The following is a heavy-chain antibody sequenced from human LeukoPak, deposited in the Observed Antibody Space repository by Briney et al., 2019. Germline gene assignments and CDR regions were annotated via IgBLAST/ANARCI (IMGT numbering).Heavy chain of an antibody. Sequence: VASVKVSCKASGGTFSSYAISWVRQAPGQGLEWMGGIIPIFGTANYAQKFQGRVTITADESTSTAYMELSSLRSEDTAVYYCARALRNWNYDAFDIWGQGTMVTVSS. CDR2: IIPIFGTA. CDR3: ARALRNWNYDAFDI. CDR1: GGTFSSYA. J-gene: IGHJ3*02. D-gene: IGHD1-7*01. V-gene: IGHV1-69*13.